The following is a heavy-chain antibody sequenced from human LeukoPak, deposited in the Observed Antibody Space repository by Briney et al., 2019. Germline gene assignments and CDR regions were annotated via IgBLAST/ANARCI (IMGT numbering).Heavy chain of an antibody. CDR3: ARGGGSYYVDTKWFDP. D-gene: IGHD1-26*01. V-gene: IGHV4-39*02. CDR2: INDSGST. J-gene: IGHJ5*02. Sequence: SETLSLTCTVSGGSISISSYYWGWIRQPPGKGLEWIGEINDSGSTNYNPSLKSRVTISVDTSRNHCSLTLSAVTAADTAVYYCARGGGSYYVDTKWFDPCGQGTLVT. CDR1: GGSISISSYY.